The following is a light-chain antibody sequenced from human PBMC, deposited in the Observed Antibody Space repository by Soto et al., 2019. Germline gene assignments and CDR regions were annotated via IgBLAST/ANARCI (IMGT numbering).Light chain of an antibody. CDR2: DAS. Sequence: DIQMTQSSSTLSASVGDRVTITCRASQSVSTWLAWYQQRPGKAPKLLIHDASSLERGVPSRFSGSGSGTEFTLTISSLQPDDFAAYYCQQYDTYPSTFGQGTKVEIK. V-gene: IGKV1-5*01. CDR3: QQYDTYPST. CDR1: QSVSTW. J-gene: IGKJ1*01.